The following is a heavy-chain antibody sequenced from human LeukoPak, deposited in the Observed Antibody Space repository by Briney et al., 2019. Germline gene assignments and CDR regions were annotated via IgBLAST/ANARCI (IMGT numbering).Heavy chain of an antibody. J-gene: IGHJ4*02. D-gene: IGHD3-22*01. CDR1: GGTFSSYA. CDR2: IIPIFGTA. Sequence: GASVKVSCKASGGTFSSYAISWVRQAPGQGLEWMGGIIPIFGTANYAQKFQGRVTITADESTITAYMELSSLRSEDTAGDYCSRAYPESSYYDSRGSPLNWGQGPLVTVSS. V-gene: IGHV1-69*13. CDR3: SRAYPESSYYDSRGSPLN.